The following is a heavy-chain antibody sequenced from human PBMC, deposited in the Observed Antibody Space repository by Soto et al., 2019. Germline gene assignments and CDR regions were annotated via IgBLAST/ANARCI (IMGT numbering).Heavy chain of an antibody. V-gene: IGHV4-39*01. Sequence: SETLSLTCTVSGGSISSSSYYWGWIRQPPGKGLEWIGSIYYSGSTYYNPSLKSRVTISVDTSKNQFSLKLSSVTAADTAVYYCASRIVGATNNWFDPWGQGTLVTVSS. D-gene: IGHD1-26*01. CDR3: ASRIVGATNNWFDP. CDR1: GGSISSSSYY. J-gene: IGHJ5*02. CDR2: IYYSGST.